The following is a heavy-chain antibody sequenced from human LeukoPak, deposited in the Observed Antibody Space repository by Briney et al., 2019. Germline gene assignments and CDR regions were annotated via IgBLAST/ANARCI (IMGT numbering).Heavy chain of an antibody. CDR2: IYTSGST. Sequence: SETLSLTCTVSGGSISSGSYYWSWIRQPAGKGLEWIGRIYTSGSTNYNPSLKSRVTTSVDTSKNQFSLKLSSVTAADTAVYYCARALITFGGVIVKVGDYLDYWGQGTLVTVSS. CDR3: ARALITFGGVIVKVGDYLDY. CDR1: GGSISSGSYY. V-gene: IGHV4-61*02. J-gene: IGHJ4*02. D-gene: IGHD3-16*02.